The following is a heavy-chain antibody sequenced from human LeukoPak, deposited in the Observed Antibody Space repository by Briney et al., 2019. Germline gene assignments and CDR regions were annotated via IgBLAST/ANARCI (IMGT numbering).Heavy chain of an antibody. J-gene: IGHJ4*02. V-gene: IGHV4-59*01. Sequence: SETLSLTCTVSGGSISGYYWSWIRQPPGKGLEWIGYIYYSGSTNYNSSLRSRVTISLDMSKIQFSLNLSSVTAADTAVYYCARGGGNYGFDYWGQGTLVTVSS. CDR2: IYYSGST. CDR1: GGSISGYY. D-gene: IGHD3-22*01. CDR3: ARGGGNYGFDY.